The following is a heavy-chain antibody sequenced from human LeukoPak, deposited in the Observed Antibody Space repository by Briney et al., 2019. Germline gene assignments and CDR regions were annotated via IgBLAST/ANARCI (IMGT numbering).Heavy chain of an antibody. D-gene: IGHD6-19*01. Sequence: PGGSLRLSCAASGFIFSSYAMTWVRQAPGKGLEWVALISDDGSSEYYADSVKGRFTISSDSSKNTLDLQMDSLRPEDTAVYYCARSNVAGGFSYLYGMDVWGQGTTVTVSS. CDR2: ISDDGSSE. V-gene: IGHV3-30*04. J-gene: IGHJ6*02. CDR1: GFIFSSYA. CDR3: ARSNVAGGFSYLYGMDV.